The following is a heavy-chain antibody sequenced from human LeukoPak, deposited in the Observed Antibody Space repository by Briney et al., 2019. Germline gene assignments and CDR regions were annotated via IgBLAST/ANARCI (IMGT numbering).Heavy chain of an antibody. CDR1: GFTFSTYA. D-gene: IGHD5-12*01. CDR3: AKSAATKIDY. Sequence: GGSLRLSCAASGFTFSTYAMHWVRQAPGKGLEWVAVISYDGSSKYYADSVKGRFTISRDNSKNTLYLEMNSLRAEDTAVYYCAKSAATKIDYWGQGTLVTVSS. CDR2: ISYDGSSK. V-gene: IGHV3-30*04. J-gene: IGHJ4*02.